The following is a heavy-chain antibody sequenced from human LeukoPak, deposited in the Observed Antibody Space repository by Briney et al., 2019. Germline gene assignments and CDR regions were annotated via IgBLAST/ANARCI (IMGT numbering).Heavy chain of an antibody. CDR2: IYYSGST. V-gene: IGHV4-59*01. Sequence: PPETLSLTCTVSGGSISSYYWTWIRQPPGKGLEWIGYIYYSGSTNYNPSLKSRVTISVDTSKNRFSLRLTSVTAADTAVYYCARDGGYCSGGSCYPRSFDPWGQGTLVTVSS. CDR1: GGSISSYY. J-gene: IGHJ5*02. CDR3: ARDGGYCSGGSCYPRSFDP. D-gene: IGHD2-15*01.